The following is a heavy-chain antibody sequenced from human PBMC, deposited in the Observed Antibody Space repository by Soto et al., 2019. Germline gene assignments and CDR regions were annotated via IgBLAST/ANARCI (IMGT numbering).Heavy chain of an antibody. CDR1: GGTFSSGSYY. D-gene: IGHD2-8*01. Sequence: QVQLVQSGAEVKKPGSSVKVSCKASGGTFSSGSYYWSWIRQPPGKGLEWIGYIYYSGSTNYNPSLKSRVTISVDTSKNQFSLKLSSVTAADTAVYYCARGGTNRGMDVWGQGTTVTVSS. V-gene: IGHV4-61*01. J-gene: IGHJ6*02. CDR2: IYYSGST. CDR3: ARGGTNRGMDV.